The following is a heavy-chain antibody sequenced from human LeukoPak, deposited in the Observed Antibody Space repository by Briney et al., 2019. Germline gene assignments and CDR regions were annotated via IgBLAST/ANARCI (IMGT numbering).Heavy chain of an antibody. V-gene: IGHV4-39*07. CDR3: ARGLVLRYFDWLFNWFDP. D-gene: IGHD3-9*01. CDR1: GDSISSNNCY. CDR2: INYSGST. J-gene: IGHJ5*02. Sequence: KSSETLSLTCTVSGDSISSNNCYWAWIRQPPGKGLEWIASINYSGSTFYNPSLKSRVTISVDTSKNQFSLKLSSVTAADTAVYYCARGLVLRYFDWLFNWFDPWGQGTLVTVSS.